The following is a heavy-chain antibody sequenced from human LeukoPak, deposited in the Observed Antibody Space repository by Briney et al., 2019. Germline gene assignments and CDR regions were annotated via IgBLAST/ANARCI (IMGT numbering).Heavy chain of an antibody. Sequence: GGSLRLSCAASGFTVSSNYMNWVRQAPGKGLEWVASISSDGSEGYYADVVKGRFTISRDNAKNSLYLQINSLRAEDTAVYYCARSSYSSSSSVWGQGTMVTVSS. V-gene: IGHV3-7*03. J-gene: IGHJ3*01. CDR3: ARSSYSSSSSV. CDR2: ISSDGSEG. CDR1: GFTVSSNY. D-gene: IGHD6-6*01.